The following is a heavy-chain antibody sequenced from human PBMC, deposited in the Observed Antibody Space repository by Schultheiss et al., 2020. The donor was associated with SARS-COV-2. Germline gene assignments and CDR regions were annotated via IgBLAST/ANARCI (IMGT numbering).Heavy chain of an antibody. Sequence: GGSLRLSCTASGFTFSSSWMHWVCQAPGKGLEWVGRIKSETDGGTTDYAAPVKGRFTISRDDSKNTLYLQMNSLKTEDTAVYYCTTAVGRPGYYGMDVWGQGTTVTVSS. J-gene: IGHJ6*02. CDR2: IKSETDGGTT. CDR1: GFTFSSSW. D-gene: IGHD6-6*01. CDR3: TTAVGRPGYYGMDV. V-gene: IGHV3-15*01.